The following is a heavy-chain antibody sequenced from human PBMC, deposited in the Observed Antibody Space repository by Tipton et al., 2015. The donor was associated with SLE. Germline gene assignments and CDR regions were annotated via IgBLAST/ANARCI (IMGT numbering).Heavy chain of an antibody. Sequence: TLSLTCTVSGDSVKSRYWTWVRQPAGKGLEWIGHFHSSGILNYNPSLKSRVTMSGDTSKNQLSRKLNSVTAADTAVYYCARTAVLAAIMMDVWGQGTTVTVSS. D-gene: IGHD2-2*01. CDR2: FHSSGIL. CDR1: GDSVKSRY. V-gene: IGHV4-4*07. J-gene: IGHJ6*02. CDR3: ARTAVLAAIMMDV.